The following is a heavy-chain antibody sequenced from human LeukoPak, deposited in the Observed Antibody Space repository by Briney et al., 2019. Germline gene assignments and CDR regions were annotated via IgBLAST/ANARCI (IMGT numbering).Heavy chain of an antibody. V-gene: IGHV4-4*02. J-gene: IGHJ4*02. CDR2: ISLTGLT. CDR3: SRENGAFSPFGY. D-gene: IGHD2-8*01. CDR1: GGSISTTNW. Sequence: PSGTLSLTCGVSGGSISTTNWWSWVRQPPGQGLEWIGEISLTGLTHYNPSLESRVTMSLDKSKNQLSLNLTSVTAADTAVYYCSRENGAFSPFGYWGQGTLVTVLS.